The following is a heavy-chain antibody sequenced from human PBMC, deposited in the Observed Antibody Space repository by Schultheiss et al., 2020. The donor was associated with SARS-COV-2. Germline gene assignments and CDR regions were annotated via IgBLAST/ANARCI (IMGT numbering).Heavy chain of an antibody. D-gene: IGHD5/OR15-5a*01. CDR1: GYTFTSYG. CDR2: VSANNGDT. Sequence: ASVKVSCKASGYTFTSYGISWVRQAPGQGLEWMGWVSANNGDTKYAQKFQDRLTLTRDTSTATVFMELRSLRSDDTAVYYCARILRSVMENPWGQGTQVTVSS. V-gene: IGHV1-18*01. CDR3: ARILRSVMENP. J-gene: IGHJ5*02.